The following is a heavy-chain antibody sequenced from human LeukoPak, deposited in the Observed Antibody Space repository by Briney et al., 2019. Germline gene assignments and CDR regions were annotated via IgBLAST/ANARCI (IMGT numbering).Heavy chain of an antibody. Sequence: GAPVKVSCKASGYTFTSYYMHWVRQAPGQGLEWMGMIYPSGGSTSYAQKFQGRVTMTRDTSTSTVYMEMSSLRSEDTAVYYCTRLYDISNSWFDPWGQGTLVTVSS. D-gene: IGHD3-9*01. CDR2: IYPSGGST. CDR1: GYTFTSYY. CDR3: TRLYDISNSWFDP. J-gene: IGHJ5*02. V-gene: IGHV1-46*03.